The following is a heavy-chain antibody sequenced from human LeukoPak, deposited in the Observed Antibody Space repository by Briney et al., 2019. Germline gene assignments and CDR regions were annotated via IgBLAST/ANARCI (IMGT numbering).Heavy chain of an antibody. V-gene: IGHV3-21*01. J-gene: IGHJ6*04. Sequence: GGSLRLSCAASRFTFSSYSMNWVRPAPGKGLEWVSSITGGTTYIYYRDSLRGRFTISRDNAKNSLYLQVSSLRAEGTAVYYCARPSSNSIVVLSVINQVPQYHSDVRGKGTTVTVSS. CDR3: ARPSSNSIVVLSVINQVPQYHSDV. CDR1: RFTFSSYS. D-gene: IGHD2-2*01. CDR2: ITGGTTYI.